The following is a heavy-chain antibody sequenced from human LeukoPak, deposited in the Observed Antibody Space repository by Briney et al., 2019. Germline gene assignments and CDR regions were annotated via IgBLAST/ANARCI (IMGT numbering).Heavy chain of an antibody. CDR1: GFTLSNHW. D-gene: IGHD1-1*01. CDR3: ARGPIPTEGPRRPNWFDP. CDR2: ISGDEIWT. Sequence: GGSLRLSCAASGFTLSNHWMHWVRQAPGKGLVWVSRISGDEIWTSYADSVKGRFIISRDNAKDTPYLQMNSLRAEDTAVYYCARGPIPTEGPRRPNWFDPWGQGTLVTVSS. V-gene: IGHV3-74*01. J-gene: IGHJ5*02.